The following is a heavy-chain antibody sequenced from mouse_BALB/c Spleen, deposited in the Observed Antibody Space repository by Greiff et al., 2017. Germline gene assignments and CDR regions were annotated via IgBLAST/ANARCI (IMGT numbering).Heavy chain of an antibody. V-gene: IGHV1S81*02. CDR1: GYTFTSYW. Sequence: QVQLQQPGAELVKPGASVKLSCKASGYTFTSYWMHWVKQRPGQGLEWIGEINPSNGRTNYNEKFKSKATLTVDKSSSTAYMQLSSLTSEDSAVYYCARRDYDYFFGAYWGQGTLVTVSA. D-gene: IGHD2-4*01. CDR3: ARRDYDYFFGAY. J-gene: IGHJ3*01. CDR2: INPSNGRT.